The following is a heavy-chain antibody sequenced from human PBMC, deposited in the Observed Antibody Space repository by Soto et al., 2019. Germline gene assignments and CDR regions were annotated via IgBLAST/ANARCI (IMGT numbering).Heavy chain of an antibody. CDR1: GFTFEDYY. Sequence: QVQLVESGGGLVEPGGSLRLSCAASGFTFEDYYMSWVRQAPGKGLEWVSFISSSATYTNYAESVKDRFTISRDNAKNSLLLQMNSLRAEDTAVYYCAAGGYNYGSDYWGQGTLVTVSS. CDR2: ISSSATYT. D-gene: IGHD5-18*01. CDR3: AAGGYNYGSDY. J-gene: IGHJ4*02. V-gene: IGHV3-11*05.